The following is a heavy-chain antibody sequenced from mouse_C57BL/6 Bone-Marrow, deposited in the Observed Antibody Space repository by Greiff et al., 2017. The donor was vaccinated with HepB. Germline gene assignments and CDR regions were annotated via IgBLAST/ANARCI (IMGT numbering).Heavy chain of an antibody. CDR2: IDPSDSYT. V-gene: IGHV1-50*01. Sequence: QVQLQQSGAELVKPGASVKLSCKASGYTFTSYWMQWVKQRPGQGLEWIGEIDPSDSYTNYNQKFKGKATLTVDTSSSTAYMQLSSLTSEDSAVYYCARAGDGSPFAYWGQGTLVTVSA. CDR1: GYTFTSYW. D-gene: IGHD2-3*01. J-gene: IGHJ3*01. CDR3: ARAGDGSPFAY.